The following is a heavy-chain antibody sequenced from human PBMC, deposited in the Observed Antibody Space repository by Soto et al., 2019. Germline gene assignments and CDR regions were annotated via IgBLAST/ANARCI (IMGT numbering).Heavy chain of an antibody. CDR3: ARVFTPNIAAAGTFDY. Sequence: TSETLSLTCAVSGASISSSNWWSWVRQPPGKGLEWIGEIYHSGSTNYNPSLKSRVTISVDKSKNQFSLKLSSVTAADTAVYYCARVFTPNIAAAGTFDYWGQGTLVTVSS. J-gene: IGHJ4*02. CDR1: GASISSSNW. V-gene: IGHV4-4*02. D-gene: IGHD6-13*01. CDR2: IYHSGST.